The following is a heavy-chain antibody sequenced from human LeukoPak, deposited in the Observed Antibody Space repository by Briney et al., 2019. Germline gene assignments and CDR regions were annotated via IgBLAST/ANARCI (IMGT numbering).Heavy chain of an antibody. CDR3: VRAYCGGDCYSPYYFDY. V-gene: IGHV4-59*01. CDR2: IYYSGST. D-gene: IGHD2-21*02. J-gene: IGHJ4*02. CDR1: GGSISSYY. Sequence: SGTLSLTCTVSGGSISSYYWSWIRQPPGKGLEWIGYIYYSGSTNYNPSLKSRVTISVDTSKNQFSLKLSSVTAADTAVYYCVRAYCGGDCYSPYYFDYWGQGTLVTVSS.